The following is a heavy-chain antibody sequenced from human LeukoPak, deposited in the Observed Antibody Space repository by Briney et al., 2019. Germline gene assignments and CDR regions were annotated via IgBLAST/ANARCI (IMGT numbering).Heavy chain of an antibody. Sequence: ASVKVSCKASGYTFTGYYMHWVRQAPGQGLERMGWISAYNGNTNYAQKLQGRVTMTTDTSTSTAYMELRSLRSDDTAVYYCARDHRAMVRGVIDGGYYFDYWGQGTLVTVSS. V-gene: IGHV1-18*04. CDR3: ARDHRAMVRGVIDGGYYFDY. CDR1: GYTFTGYY. D-gene: IGHD3-10*01. CDR2: ISAYNGNT. J-gene: IGHJ4*02.